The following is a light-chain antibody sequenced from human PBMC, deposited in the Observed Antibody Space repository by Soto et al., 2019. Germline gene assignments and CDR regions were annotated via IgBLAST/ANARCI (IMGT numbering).Light chain of an antibody. CDR3: CSYAYSTTVV. CDR2: EGS. J-gene: IGLJ2*01. CDR1: SSNVGSYNL. Sequence: QSALTQPASVSGSPGQSITISCTGTSSNVGSYNLVSWYQQHPGKAPELMIFEGSKRPSGVSNRFSGSKSGNTASLTISGLQPEDEADYYCCSYAYSTTVVFGGGTKLTVL. V-gene: IGLV2-23*01.